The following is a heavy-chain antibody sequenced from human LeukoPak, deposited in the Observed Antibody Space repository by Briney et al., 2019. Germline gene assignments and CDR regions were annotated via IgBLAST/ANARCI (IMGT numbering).Heavy chain of an antibody. Sequence: GGSLRLSCAASGFTFSSYGMHWVRQAPGKGLEWVAFIRFDGNEDYYADSVKGRFTISRDNSKNTLYLQMNSLRADDTAIYYCADTIAVAGFYYYYGMDVWGQGTTVTVSS. CDR2: IRFDGNED. CDR1: GFTFSSYG. V-gene: IGHV3-30*02. D-gene: IGHD6-19*01. CDR3: ADTIAVAGFYYYYGMDV. J-gene: IGHJ6*02.